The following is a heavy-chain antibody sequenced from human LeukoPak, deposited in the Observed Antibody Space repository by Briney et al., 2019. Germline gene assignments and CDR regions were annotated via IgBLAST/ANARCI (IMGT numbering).Heavy chain of an antibody. CDR3: AGSLYSYGYFDDY. D-gene: IGHD5-18*01. J-gene: IGHJ4*02. CDR2: IYTSGST. V-gene: IGHV4-61*02. CDR1: GGSISSGSYY. Sequence: SETLSLTCTVSGGSISSGSYYWSWIRQPAGKGLEWVGRIYTSGSTNYNPSLKSRVTISVDTSKNQFSLKLSSVTAADTAVYYCAGSLYSYGYFDDYWGQGTLVTVSS.